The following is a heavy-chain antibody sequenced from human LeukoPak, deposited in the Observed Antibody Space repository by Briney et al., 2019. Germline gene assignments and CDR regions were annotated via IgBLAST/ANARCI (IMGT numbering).Heavy chain of an antibody. V-gene: IGHV4-59*01. CDR3: ARGNDLDAFDI. J-gene: IGHJ3*02. D-gene: IGHD2-21*02. CDR1: GGSIRSSY. CDR2: VYYIGNT. Sequence: SETLSLTCTVSGGSIRSSYWSWIRQPPGKGLEWIGYVYYIGNTNYNPSLKSRVTLSVDTSKNQFSLNLYSVTAADAAVYYCARGNDLDAFDIWGQGTMVTVSS.